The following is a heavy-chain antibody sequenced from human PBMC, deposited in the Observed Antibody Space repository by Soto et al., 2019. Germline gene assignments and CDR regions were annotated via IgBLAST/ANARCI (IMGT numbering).Heavy chain of an antibody. D-gene: IGHD6-6*01. CDR1: GGSISSSSYY. J-gene: IGHJ3*02. CDR2: IYYSGST. Sequence: SDTLSLTCTVSGGSISSSSYYWGWIRQPPGKGLEWIGSIYYSGSTYYNPSLKSRVTISVETSKNQFSLKLSPVTAADTAVYYCARRDSSSTRVDAFDIWGQGTMVTV. V-gene: IGHV4-39*01. CDR3: ARRDSSSTRVDAFDI.